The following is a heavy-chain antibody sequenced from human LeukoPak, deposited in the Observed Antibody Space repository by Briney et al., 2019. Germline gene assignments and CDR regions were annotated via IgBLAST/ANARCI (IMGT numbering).Heavy chain of an antibody. V-gene: IGHV3-21*01. CDR1: GFTFSSYS. J-gene: IGHJ5*02. CDR2: ISSSSSYI. D-gene: IGHD2-2*01. CDR3: ARGGYCSSTSCPPVGWFDP. Sequence: GGSLRLSCAASGFTFSSYSMNWVRQAPGKGLEWLSSISSSSSYIYYADSVKGRFTISRDNAKNSLYLQMNSLRAEDTAVYYCARGGYCSSTSCPPVGWFDPWGQGTLVTVSS.